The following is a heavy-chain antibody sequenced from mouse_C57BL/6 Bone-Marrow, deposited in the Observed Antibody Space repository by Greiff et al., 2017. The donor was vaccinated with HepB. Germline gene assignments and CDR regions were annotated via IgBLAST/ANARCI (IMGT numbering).Heavy chain of an antibody. CDR2: ICTRDGST. J-gene: IGHJ2*01. D-gene: IGHD1-1*01. Sequence: VQLQQSGPELVKPGASVKLSCKASGYTFTSYDINWVKQRPGQGLEWIGWICTRDGSTKYNEKFKGKAALTLDTSSSTAYMELHSLTSEDSAVYVCASPITTERYLDYWGQGTTLTVSS. CDR3: ASPITTERYLDY. V-gene: IGHV1-85*01. CDR1: GYTFTSYD.